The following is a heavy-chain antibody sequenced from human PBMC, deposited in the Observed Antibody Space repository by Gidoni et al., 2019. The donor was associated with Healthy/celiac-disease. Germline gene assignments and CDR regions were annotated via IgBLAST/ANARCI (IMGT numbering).Heavy chain of an antibody. Sequence: QVQLVQSGAEVKKPVASVKVYCKASGYTFADNYMHWVLQAPGQGLEWMGWIIPNSGGTNYAQNCQGRVTMTRDTSISTAYMELSRLRSDDTAVYYCASQVLRFLDGPSMNDYWGQGTLVTVSS. CDR3: ASQVLRFLDGPSMNDY. CDR1: GYTFADNY. V-gene: IGHV1-2*02. CDR2: IIPNSGGT. J-gene: IGHJ4*02. D-gene: IGHD3-3*01.